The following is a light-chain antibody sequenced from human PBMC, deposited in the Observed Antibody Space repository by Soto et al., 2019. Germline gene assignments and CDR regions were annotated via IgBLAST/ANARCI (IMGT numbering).Light chain of an antibody. J-gene: IGLJ2*01. CDR2: KVS. Sequence: QSALTQPASVSGSPGQSITISCTGTSSDVGGYNFVSWYQQHPGKAPKLLIYKVSNRPSGVSRRFSGSKSGSTASLTISGLQTEDEADYYCSSYTNTNTLEFGGGTKLTVL. V-gene: IGLV2-14*01. CDR3: SSYTNTNTLE. CDR1: SSDVGGYNF.